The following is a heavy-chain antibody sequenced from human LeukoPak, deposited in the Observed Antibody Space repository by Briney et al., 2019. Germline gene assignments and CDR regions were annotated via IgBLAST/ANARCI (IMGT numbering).Heavy chain of an antibody. CDR1: GDSISSSNW. V-gene: IGHV4-4*02. CDR2: IYHSGST. Sequence: SGTLSLTCAVSGDSISSSNWWSWVRQPPGKGLEWIGEIYHSGSTNYNASLKSRATISVDKSKNQFSLKLTSVTAADTAVYYCARDSMFAAFDIWGQGTMVTVSS. J-gene: IGHJ3*02. D-gene: IGHD3-10*02. CDR3: ARDSMFAAFDI.